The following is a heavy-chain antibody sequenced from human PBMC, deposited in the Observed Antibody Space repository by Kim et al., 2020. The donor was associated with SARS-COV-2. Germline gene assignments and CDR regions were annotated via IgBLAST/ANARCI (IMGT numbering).Heavy chain of an antibody. J-gene: IGHJ6*02. D-gene: IGHD3-9*01. CDR3: ARGGRAVRYFDWTKYYYYGMDV. CDR2: IGTAGDT. CDR1: GFTFSSYD. Sequence: GGSLRLSCAASGFTFSSYDMHWVRQATGKGLEWVSAIGTAGDTYYPGSVKGRFTISRENAKNSLYLQMNSLRAGDTAVYYCARGGRAVRYFDWTKYYYYGMDVWGQGTTVTVSS. V-gene: IGHV3-13*01.